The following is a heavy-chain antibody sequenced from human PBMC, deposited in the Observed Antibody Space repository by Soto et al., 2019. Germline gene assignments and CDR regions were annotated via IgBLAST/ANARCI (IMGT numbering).Heavy chain of an antibody. D-gene: IGHD2-15*01. CDR1: GFTFTSSA. J-gene: IGHJ6*02. CDR2: IVVGSGNT. Sequence: SVKVSCKASGFTFTSSAVQWVRQARGQRLEWIGWIVVGSGNTNYAQKFQERVTITRDMSTSTAYMELSSLRSEDTAVYYCAAVGYCSGGSCYFVYYYGMDVWGQGTTVTVSS. V-gene: IGHV1-58*01. CDR3: AAVGYCSGGSCYFVYYYGMDV.